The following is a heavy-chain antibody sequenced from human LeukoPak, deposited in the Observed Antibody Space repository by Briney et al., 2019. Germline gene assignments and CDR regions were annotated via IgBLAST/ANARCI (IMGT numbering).Heavy chain of an antibody. CDR1: GFTFSSYS. CDR2: IYSGGST. V-gene: IGHV3-53*01. D-gene: IGHD1-26*01. Sequence: GGSLRFSCAASGFTFSSYSMNWVRQAPGKGLEWVSIIYSGGSTFYADSVKGRFTISRDNSKNTLYLQMNSLRAEDTAVYYCATPGSVSGSYFDYWGQGTLVTVSS. CDR3: ATPGSVSGSYFDY. J-gene: IGHJ4*02.